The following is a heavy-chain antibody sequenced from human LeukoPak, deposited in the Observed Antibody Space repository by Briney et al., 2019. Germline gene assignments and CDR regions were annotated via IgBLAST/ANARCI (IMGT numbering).Heavy chain of an antibody. V-gene: IGHV3-33*01. Sequence: AGGSLRLSCAASGFTFSSYGMHWVRQAPGKGLEWVAVIWYDESNKYYADSVKGRFTISRDNSKNTLYLQMNSLRAEDTAVYYCARAAAAGPLLSDFDYWGQGTLVTVSS. J-gene: IGHJ4*02. CDR1: GFTFSSYG. D-gene: IGHD6-13*01. CDR2: IWYDESNK. CDR3: ARAAAAGPLLSDFDY.